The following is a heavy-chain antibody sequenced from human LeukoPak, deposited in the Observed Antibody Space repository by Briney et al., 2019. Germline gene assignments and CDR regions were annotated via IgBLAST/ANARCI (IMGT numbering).Heavy chain of an antibody. CDR1: GYTFTGYY. CDR3: AREKNPAPSYYYMDV. J-gene: IGHJ6*03. D-gene: IGHD2/OR15-2a*01. CDR2: INPNSGGT. Sequence: ASVKVSCKASGYTFTGYYMHWVRQAPGQGLEWMGWINPNSGGTNYAQKFQGRVTMTRDTSISTAYMELSRLRSDDTAVYYCAREKNPAPSYYYMDVWGKGTTVTVSS. V-gene: IGHV1-2*02.